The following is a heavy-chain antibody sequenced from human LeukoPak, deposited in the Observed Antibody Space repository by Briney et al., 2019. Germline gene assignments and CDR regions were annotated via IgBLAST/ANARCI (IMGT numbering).Heavy chain of an antibody. J-gene: IGHJ4*02. Sequence: GGSLRLSCAASGFTFSFYSMNWVRQAPGKGLEWVSSMSVSSGLIYYADSVKGRFTVSRDNAKNSLYLQMNSLRAEDTAVYYCAKDLRGSYYRAGFDYWGQGTLVTVSS. D-gene: IGHD1-26*01. CDR2: MSVSSGLI. CDR3: AKDLRGSYYRAGFDY. V-gene: IGHV3-21*01. CDR1: GFTFSFYS.